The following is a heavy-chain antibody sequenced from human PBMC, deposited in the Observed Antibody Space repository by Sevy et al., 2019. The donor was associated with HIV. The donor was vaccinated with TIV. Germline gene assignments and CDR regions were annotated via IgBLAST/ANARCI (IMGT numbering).Heavy chain of an antibody. CDR2: VNH. V-gene: IGHV4-34*01. J-gene: IGHJ2*01. CDR3: ARGVEGVVPSPIIGLGPWAKYWSFDL. D-gene: IGHD2-2*02. CDR1: GGSFSGFS. Sequence: SETLSLTCAVSGGSFSGFSWNWIRQPPGKGLEWIGEVNHYSPSLKSRATISLDTSKNQFSLKLHSVTAADTALYICARGVEGVVPSPIIGLGPWAKYWSFDLWGRGTLVTVSS.